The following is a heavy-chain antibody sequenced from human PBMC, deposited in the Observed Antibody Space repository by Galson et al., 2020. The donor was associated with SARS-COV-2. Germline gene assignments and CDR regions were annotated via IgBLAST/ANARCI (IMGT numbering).Heavy chain of an antibody. Sequence: GGSLRLSCAASGFTFSSYGMHWVRQAPGKGLEWVAVIWYDGSNKYYADSVKGRFTISRDNSKNTLYLQMNSLRAEDTAVYYCARDAGFGEFFYWGQGTLVTVSS. V-gene: IGHV3-33*01. CDR2: IWYDGSNK. J-gene: IGHJ4*02. D-gene: IGHD3-10*01. CDR3: ARDAGFGEFFY. CDR1: GFTFSSYG.